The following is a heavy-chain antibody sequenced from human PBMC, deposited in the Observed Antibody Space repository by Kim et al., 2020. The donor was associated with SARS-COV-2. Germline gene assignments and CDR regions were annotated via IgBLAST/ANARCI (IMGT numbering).Heavy chain of an antibody. J-gene: IGHJ5*02. CDR2: INPSGGST. Sequence: ASVKVSCKASGYTFTSYYMHWVRQAPGQGLEWMGIINPSGGSTSYAQKFQGRVTMTRDTSTSTVYMELSSLRSEDTAVYYCARELPYYYDSSGYYHHNWFDPWGQGTLVTVSS. CDR1: GYTFTSYY. CDR3: ARELPYYYDSSGYYHHNWFDP. V-gene: IGHV1-46*01. D-gene: IGHD3-22*01.